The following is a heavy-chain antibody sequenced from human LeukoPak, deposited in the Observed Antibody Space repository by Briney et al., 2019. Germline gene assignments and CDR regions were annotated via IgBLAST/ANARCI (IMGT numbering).Heavy chain of an antibody. J-gene: IGHJ4*02. D-gene: IGHD1-26*01. Sequence: PSETLSLTCTASGGSISTSNYYWGWIRQPPGKGLEWIGNIFYSGSTYYSPSLKSRVTISLDTARNQFSLKLNSVTAADTAVYYCAKDQRWTVGATDYWGQGTLVTVSS. CDR3: AKDQRWTVGATDY. CDR1: GGSISTSNYY. V-gene: IGHV4-39*07. CDR2: IFYSGST.